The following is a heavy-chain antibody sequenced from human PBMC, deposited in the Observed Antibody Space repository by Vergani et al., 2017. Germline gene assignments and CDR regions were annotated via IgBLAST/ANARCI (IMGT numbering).Heavy chain of an antibody. CDR2: IYTSGST. J-gene: IGHJ6*02. V-gene: IGHV4-61*02. Sequence: QLQLQESGPGLVKPSQTLSLTCTVSGGSISSGSYYWSWIRQPAGKGLEWIGRIYTSGSTNYNPSLKSRVTMSVDTSKNQFSLKLSSVTAADTAVYYCARVLGAYTSGMDVWGQGTTVTVS. D-gene: IGHD3-16*01. CDR3: ARVLGAYTSGMDV. CDR1: GGSISSGSYY.